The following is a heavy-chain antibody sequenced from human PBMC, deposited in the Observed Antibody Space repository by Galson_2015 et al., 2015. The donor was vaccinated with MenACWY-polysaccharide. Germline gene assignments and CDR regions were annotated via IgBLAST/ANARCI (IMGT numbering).Heavy chain of an antibody. D-gene: IGHD2-2*01. CDR3: AREGSRTVFHAFDV. J-gene: IGHJ3*01. Sequence: SLRLSCAASGIKFYGSGMHWVRQAPGKGLEWVAVIQYDGSNKVYADSVKGRFSISRDNSKNTLYLQMNSLRAEDTAVYYCAREGSRTVFHAFDVWGHGALVTVSS. V-gene: IGHV3-33*05. CDR1: GIKFYGSG. CDR2: IQYDGSNK.